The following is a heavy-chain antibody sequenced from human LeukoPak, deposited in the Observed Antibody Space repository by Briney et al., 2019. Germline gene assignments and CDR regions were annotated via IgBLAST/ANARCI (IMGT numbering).Heavy chain of an antibody. CDR1: GFTFSSYG. Sequence: GGSLRLSCAPSGFTFSSYGMHWVRQAPGKGLEWVAVISYDGSNKYYADSVKGRFTISRDNSKNTLYLQMNSLRAEDTVMYYCAKEALFWSPFFDYWGQGTLVTVSS. J-gene: IGHJ4*02. CDR2: ISYDGSNK. V-gene: IGHV3-30*18. CDR3: AKEALFWSPFFDY. D-gene: IGHD3-3*01.